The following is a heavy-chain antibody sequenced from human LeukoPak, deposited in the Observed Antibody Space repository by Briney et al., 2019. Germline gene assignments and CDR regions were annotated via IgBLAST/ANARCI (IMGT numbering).Heavy chain of an antibody. CDR1: GYSFTSYW. J-gene: IGHJ4*02. CDR2: IYPGDSDT. Sequence: GESLKISCKGSGYSFTSYWIGWVRQMPGKGLEWVGIIYPGDSDTRYSPSFQGQVTISADKSISTAYLQWSSLKASDTAMYYCARPSNYDFWSGYYEGIDYWGQGTLVTVSS. V-gene: IGHV5-51*01. D-gene: IGHD3-3*01. CDR3: ARPSNYDFWSGYYEGIDY.